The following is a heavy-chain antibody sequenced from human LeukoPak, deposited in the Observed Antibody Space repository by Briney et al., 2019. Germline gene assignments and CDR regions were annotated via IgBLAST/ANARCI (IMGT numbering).Heavy chain of an antibody. CDR3: ARRYSYGLFDY. D-gene: IGHD5-18*01. V-gene: IGHV4-39*01. Sequence: SETLSLTCTVSGGSISSSSYYWGWIRQPPGKGLEWIVSIYYSGSTYYNPSLKSRVTISVDTSKNQFSLKLSSVTAADTAVYYCARRYSYGLFDYWGQGTPVTVSS. CDR2: IYYSGST. CDR1: GGSISSSSYY. J-gene: IGHJ4*02.